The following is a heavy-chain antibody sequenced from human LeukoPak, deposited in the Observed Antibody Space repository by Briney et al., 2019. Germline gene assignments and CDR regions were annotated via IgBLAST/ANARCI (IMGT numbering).Heavy chain of an antibody. CDR3: ASDSSGYYSDY. CDR1: GGSISSSSYY. Sequence: PSETLSLTCTVSGGSISSSSYYWGWIRQPPGKGLEWIGSMYYSGSTYYNPSLKSRVTISVDMSKNQFSLNLNSVTAADTAVYYCASDSSGYYSDYWGQGTLVTVSS. CDR2: MYYSGST. D-gene: IGHD3-22*01. J-gene: IGHJ4*02. V-gene: IGHV4-39*01.